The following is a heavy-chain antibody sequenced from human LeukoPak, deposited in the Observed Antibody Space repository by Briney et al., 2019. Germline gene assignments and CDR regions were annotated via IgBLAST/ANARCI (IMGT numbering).Heavy chain of an antibody. Sequence: SVTLTLTCSVSGVSISSSSDYWGWIRQPPGKGLEWIGNIYYSETSYYNPSLKSRVTISVDTSKNQVSLKLSSVTAADTAVYYCARQYASWSYNYWGQGTLVTSSS. J-gene: IGHJ4*02. CDR3: ARQYASWSYNY. D-gene: IGHD3-10*01. CDR1: GVSISSSSDY. V-gene: IGHV4-39*01. CDR2: IYYSETS.